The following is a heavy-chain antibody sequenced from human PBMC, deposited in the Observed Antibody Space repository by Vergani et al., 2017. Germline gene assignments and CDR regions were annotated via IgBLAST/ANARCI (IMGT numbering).Heavy chain of an antibody. J-gene: IGHJ4*02. V-gene: IGHV3-23*01. CDR2: ISGSGGSP. D-gene: IGHD2-15*01. CDR3: AKDRTPPEGFDY. Sequence: EVQLLESGGGLVQPGGSLRLSCAASGFTFNSYAMSWVRQAPGKGLEWVSAISGSGGSPYYADSVKGRFTISRDNSKNTLYLQMNSLRAEDTAVYYCAKDRTPPEGFDYWGQGTLVTVSS. CDR1: GFTFNSYA.